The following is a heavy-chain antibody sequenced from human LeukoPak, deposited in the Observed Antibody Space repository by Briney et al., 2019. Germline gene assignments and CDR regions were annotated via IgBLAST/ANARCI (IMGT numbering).Heavy chain of an antibody. CDR2: IRYDGSNK. D-gene: IGHD3-3*01. Sequence: PGGSLRLSCAASGFTFSSYGMHWVRQAPGKGLEWVAFIRYDGSNKYYADSVKGRFTFSRDNSKNTLYLQMNSLRAEDTAVYYCAKASRPFTIPLPDAFDIWGQGTMVTVSS. CDR3: AKASRPFTIPLPDAFDI. J-gene: IGHJ3*02. CDR1: GFTFSSYG. V-gene: IGHV3-30*02.